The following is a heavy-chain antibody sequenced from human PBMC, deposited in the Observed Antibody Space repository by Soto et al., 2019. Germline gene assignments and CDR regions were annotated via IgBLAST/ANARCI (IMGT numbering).Heavy chain of an antibody. CDR1: GFIFSTDA. Sequence: YLRLSCEASGFIFSTDAISWVRQRTEKVLEKVSVIGGEAMSTNCADTLKDRSTISTDDSKNTVKLQMDSLRDDDTAVYYCAKDSTSYNGVYDPFDIWGQGTMVTVSS. CDR2: IGGEAMST. J-gene: IGHJ3*02. CDR3: AKDSTSYNGVYDPFDI. D-gene: IGHD1-1*01. V-gene: IGHV3-23*01.